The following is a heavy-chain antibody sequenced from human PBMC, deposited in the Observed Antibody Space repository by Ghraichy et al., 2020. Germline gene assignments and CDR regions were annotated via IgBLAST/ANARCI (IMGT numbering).Heavy chain of an antibody. CDR3: ARVNGVERHIFDY. V-gene: IGHV4-59*01. J-gene: IGHJ4*02. CDR1: DGTIRSYY. D-gene: IGHD1-1*01. Sequence: SETQSLTCTVSDGTIRSYYWAWIRQPPGKGLEWIGYISYTGVTNYNPSLKSRVTISLQMSKNQFSLRLSSVTAADTAVYYCARVNGVERHIFDYWGQGTRVTVPT. CDR2: ISYTGVT.